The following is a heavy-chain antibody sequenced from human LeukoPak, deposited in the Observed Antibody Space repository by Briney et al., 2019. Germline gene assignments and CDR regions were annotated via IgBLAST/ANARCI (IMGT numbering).Heavy chain of an antibody. D-gene: IGHD6-6*01. J-gene: IGHJ4*02. CDR3: AREWTPPHSSSSLGFDY. Sequence: SVKVSCKASGGTFSSCTISWVRQAPGQGLEWMGGIIPIFGTANYAQKFQGRVTITADESTSTACMELSSLRSEDTAVYYCAREWTPPHSSSSLGFDYWGQGTLDTVSS. CDR1: GGTFSSCT. CDR2: IIPIFGTA. V-gene: IGHV1-69*13.